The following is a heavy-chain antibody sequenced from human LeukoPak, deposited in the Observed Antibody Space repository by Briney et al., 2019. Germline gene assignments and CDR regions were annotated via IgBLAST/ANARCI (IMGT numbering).Heavy chain of an antibody. CDR2: KSYDGGNE. V-gene: IGHV3-30*04. D-gene: IGHD3-16*01. CDR3: GRAGFGELYPYVDS. CDR1: GFAFSRSA. Sequence: GKSLRLSCAASGFAFSRSAMHWVRQAPGKGLEWVALKSYDGGNEYYGDSVKGRFTVSRDNSKNTLYLQMSSLRADDTAVYYCGRAGFGELYPYVDSWGQGTLVTVSS. J-gene: IGHJ4*02.